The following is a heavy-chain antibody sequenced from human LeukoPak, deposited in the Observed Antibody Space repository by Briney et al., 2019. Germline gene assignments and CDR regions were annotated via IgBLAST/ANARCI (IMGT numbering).Heavy chain of an antibody. V-gene: IGHV4-61*02. CDR1: GGSISSDNYY. Sequence: SETLSLTCTVSGGSISSDNYYWSWIRQPAGKGLEWIGRIYTSGTTNYNPSLRSRVTISLDTSKNQFSLKLSSVTAADTAVYYCARLKSHSGDYWGQGTLVTVSS. J-gene: IGHJ4*02. CDR2: IYTSGTT. CDR3: ARLKSHSGDY. D-gene: IGHD2-21*01.